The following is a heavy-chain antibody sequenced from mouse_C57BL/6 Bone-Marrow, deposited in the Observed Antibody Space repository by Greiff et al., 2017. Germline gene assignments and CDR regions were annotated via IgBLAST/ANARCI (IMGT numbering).Heavy chain of an antibody. D-gene: IGHD1-1*02. Sequence: EVQGVESGGGLVQPKGSLKLSCAASGFSFNTYAMNWVRQAPGKGLEWVARIRSKSNNYATYYADSVKDRFTISRDDSESMLYLQMNNLKTEDTAMYYCVRQHGLYYFDYWGQGTTLTVSS. J-gene: IGHJ2*01. CDR2: IRSKSNNYAT. CDR3: VRQHGLYYFDY. CDR1: GFSFNTYA. V-gene: IGHV10-1*01.